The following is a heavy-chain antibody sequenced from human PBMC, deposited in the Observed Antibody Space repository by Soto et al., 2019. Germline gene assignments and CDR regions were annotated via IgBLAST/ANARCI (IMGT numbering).Heavy chain of an antibody. CDR2: ISPSSGHI. Sequence: EVHLVESGGGLVKPGGSLRLSCAVSGFTFSSCTMNWVRQAPGKGLEWVSSISPSSGHIYYADSVKGRFTISRDNAKNSQFLKMNSMRGEDTAVYYCSGCSGGACHKNYGMDVWGQGTTVTVSS. CDR3: SGCSGGACHKNYGMDV. CDR1: GFTFSSCT. V-gene: IGHV3-21*06. D-gene: IGHD2-15*01. J-gene: IGHJ6*02.